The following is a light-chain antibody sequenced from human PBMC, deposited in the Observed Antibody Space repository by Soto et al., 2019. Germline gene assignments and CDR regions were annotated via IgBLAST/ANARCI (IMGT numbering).Light chain of an antibody. V-gene: IGKV1-12*01. J-gene: IGKJ1*01. CDR3: QQANSFPRT. Sequence: DIQMTQSPSSVSASVGDRVTITCRASQGIRRWLAWYQHKPGKAPNLLIYDASSLRSGVPSRFSGSGSGTDFTLTISRLQPEDFATYYCQQANSFPRTFGQGTKVEIK. CDR2: DAS. CDR1: QGIRRW.